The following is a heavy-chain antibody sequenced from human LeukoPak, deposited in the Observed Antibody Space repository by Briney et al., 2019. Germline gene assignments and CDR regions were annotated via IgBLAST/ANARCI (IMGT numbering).Heavy chain of an antibody. CDR1: GGTFSSYA. J-gene: IGHJ5*02. Sequence: SVKVSCKASGGTFSSYAISWVRQAPGQGLEWMGGIIPIFGTANYAQKFQGRVTITADESTSTAYMELSSLRSEDTAVYYCARDEEYYGSGSRKLFDPWGQGTLVTVSS. D-gene: IGHD3-10*01. CDR3: ARDEEYYGSGSRKLFDP. V-gene: IGHV1-69*01. CDR2: IIPIFGTA.